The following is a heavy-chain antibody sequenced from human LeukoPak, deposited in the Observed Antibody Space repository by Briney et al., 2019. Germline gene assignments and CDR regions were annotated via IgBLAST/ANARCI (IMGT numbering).Heavy chain of an antibody. CDR1: GYTFTSYD. V-gene: IGHV1-8*01. Sequence: GASVKVSCKASGYTFTSYDINWVRQATGQGLEWMGWMNPNSGNTGYAQKFQGRVTITTDESTSTAYMELSSLRTEDTAVYYCARLVAANWFDPWGQGTLVTVSS. J-gene: IGHJ5*02. CDR2: MNPNSGNT. D-gene: IGHD2-15*01. CDR3: ARLVAANWFDP.